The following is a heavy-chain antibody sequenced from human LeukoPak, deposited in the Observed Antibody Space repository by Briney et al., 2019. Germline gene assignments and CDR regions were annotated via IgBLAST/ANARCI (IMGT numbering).Heavy chain of an antibody. V-gene: IGHV3-33*06. CDR3: AKDAQRGFDYSNSLES. CDR1: GFTYSHYG. J-gene: IGHJ5*01. CDR2: IWSDGTQK. Sequence: WGSLRLSCAASGFTYSHYGMHWVREAPRKGLEGVAVIWSDGTQKYYGDAVKGRFTISRDNSMKTLFLQMNSLRGDDTAVYYCAKDAQRGFDYSNSLESWGQGTLVTVSS. D-gene: IGHD4-11*01.